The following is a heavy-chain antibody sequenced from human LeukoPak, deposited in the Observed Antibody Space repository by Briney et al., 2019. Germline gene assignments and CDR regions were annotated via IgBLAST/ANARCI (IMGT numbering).Heavy chain of an antibody. CDR1: GGSFSGYY. V-gene: IGHV4-34*01. J-gene: IGHJ4*02. D-gene: IGHD3-16*02. CDR2: INHSGST. CDR3: ARGYHYDYVWGSYLSVYFDY. Sequence: SETLSLTCAVYGGSFSGYYWSLIRQPPGKGLEWIGEINHSGSTNYNPSLKSRVTISVDTSKNQFSLKLSSVTAADTAVYYCARGYHYDYVWGSYLSVYFDYWGQGTLVTVSS.